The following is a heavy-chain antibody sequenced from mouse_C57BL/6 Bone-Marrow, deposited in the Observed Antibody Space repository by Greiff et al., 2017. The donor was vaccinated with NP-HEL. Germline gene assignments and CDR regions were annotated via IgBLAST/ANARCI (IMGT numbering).Heavy chain of an antibody. CDR2: ISAGGSYT. J-gene: IGHJ2*01. D-gene: IGHD2-3*01. CDR1: GFTFSSYA. V-gene: IGHV5-4*03. CDR3: ARCLYDVYSYYFDY. Sequence: EVMLVESGGGLVKPGGSLKLSCAASGFTFSSYAMSWVRQTPEKRLEWVATISAGGSYTYYPDNVKGRLTITRDNAKNNLYLQMSHLKSEDTAMYYCARCLYDVYSYYFDYWGQGTTLTVSS.